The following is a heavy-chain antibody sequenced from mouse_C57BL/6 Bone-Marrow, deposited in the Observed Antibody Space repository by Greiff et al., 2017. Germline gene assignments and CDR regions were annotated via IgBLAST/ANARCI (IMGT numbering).Heavy chain of an antibody. Sequence: VHLVESGPELVKPGASVKISCKASGYAFSSSWMNWVKQRPGKGLEWIGRIYPGDGDTNYNGKFKGKATLTADKSSSTAYMQLSSLTSEDSAVYFCARNPYYYGSSLFAYWGQGTLVTVSA. J-gene: IGHJ3*01. CDR3: ARNPYYYGSSLFAY. CDR1: GYAFSSSW. D-gene: IGHD1-1*01. CDR2: IYPGDGDT. V-gene: IGHV1-82*01.